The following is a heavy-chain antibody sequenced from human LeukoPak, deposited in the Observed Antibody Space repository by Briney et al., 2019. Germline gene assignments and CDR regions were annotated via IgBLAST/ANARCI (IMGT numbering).Heavy chain of an antibody. V-gene: IGHV1-3*01. D-gene: IGHD2-15*01. Sequence: ASVKVSCKGSGYTFSSYAIHWVRQAPGQRLEWMGWINAGNGDTKYSQKFQGRVTITRDTSATTAYMELSSLRSEDTAVYYCARGTGCTGGSCSYYGMGVWGQGTTVTVSS. CDR3: ARGTGCTGGSCSYYGMGV. CDR1: GYTFSSYA. J-gene: IGHJ6*02. CDR2: INAGNGDT.